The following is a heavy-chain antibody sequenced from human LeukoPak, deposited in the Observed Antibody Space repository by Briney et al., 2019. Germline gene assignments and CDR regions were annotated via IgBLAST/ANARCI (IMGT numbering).Heavy chain of an antibody. V-gene: IGHV4-34*01. Sequence: SETLSLTCAVYGGSFSGYYWSWISQPPGKGLEWIGEINDRGSTNYNPSLRSRITISVDTSKNQFSLKVTSVTAADTAVYYCARSTEDSSTWYSISWYMDVWGKGTSVTVSS. CDR3: ARSTEDSSTWYSISWYMDV. CDR1: GGSFSGYY. D-gene: IGHD6-13*01. J-gene: IGHJ6*03. CDR2: INDRGST.